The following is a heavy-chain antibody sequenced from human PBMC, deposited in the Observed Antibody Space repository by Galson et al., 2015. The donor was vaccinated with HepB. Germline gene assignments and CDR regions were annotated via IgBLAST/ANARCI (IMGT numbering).Heavy chain of an antibody. CDR3: ARDHHQQWQVQVGFHFNYGMDV. J-gene: IGHJ6*02. CDR1: GFTFNNYA. Sequence: SLRLSCAASGFTFNNYAMHWVRQAPGKGLEWVAVLSYAARNESYADSVKGRFTISRDDSKNTLYLQMNSLRAEDTAVYYCARDHHQQWQVQVGFHFNYGMDVWGQGTTVTVSS. D-gene: IGHD6-19*01. V-gene: IGHV3-30*04. CDR2: LSYAARNE.